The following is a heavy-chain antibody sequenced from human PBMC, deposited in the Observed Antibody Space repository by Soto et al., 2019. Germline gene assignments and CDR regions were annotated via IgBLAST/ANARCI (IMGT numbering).Heavy chain of an antibody. J-gene: IGHJ5*02. CDR3: ARHPRAARRFDP. V-gene: IGHV4-34*01. CDR2: VNQSGST. D-gene: IGHD6-6*01. CDR1: EGKFGTYD. Sequence: LVTKSLTYTVYEGKFGTYDWSWISQSPGRGLEWIGEVNQSGSTRYNPSLESRVTISVDTSKNQFSLKLSSVTAADTAVYYCARHPRAARRFDPCGQATLVT.